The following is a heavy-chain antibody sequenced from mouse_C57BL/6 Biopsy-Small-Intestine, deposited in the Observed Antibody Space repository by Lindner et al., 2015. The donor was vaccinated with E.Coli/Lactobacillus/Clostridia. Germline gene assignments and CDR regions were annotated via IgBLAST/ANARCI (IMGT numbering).Heavy chain of an antibody. V-gene: IGHV1-82*01. Sequence: VQLQESGPELVKPGASVKISCKASGYEFSNSWINWVKQRPGKGLEWIGRIYPGDGDTNYNGKFKGKATLTADTSSSTVYMQLSSLTFEDSAVYSCAGFSNSWYFDVWGAGTTVTVSS. D-gene: IGHD2-5*01. CDR1: GYEFSNSW. CDR3: AGFSNSWYFDV. J-gene: IGHJ1*01. CDR2: IYPGDGDT.